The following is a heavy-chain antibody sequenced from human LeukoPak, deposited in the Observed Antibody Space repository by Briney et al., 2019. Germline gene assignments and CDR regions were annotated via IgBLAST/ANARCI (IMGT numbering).Heavy chain of an antibody. CDR1: DGSFSGYY. J-gene: IGHJ5*02. V-gene: IGHV4-34*01. CDR3: ARGGSGSFLYNWFDP. D-gene: IGHD3-10*01. Sequence: SETLSLTCAVYDGSFSGYYWSWIRQPPGKGLEWIGEINHSGSTNYNPSLKSRVTISVDTSKNQFSLKLSSVTAADTAVYYCARGGSGSFLYNWFDPWGQGTLVTVSS. CDR2: INHSGST.